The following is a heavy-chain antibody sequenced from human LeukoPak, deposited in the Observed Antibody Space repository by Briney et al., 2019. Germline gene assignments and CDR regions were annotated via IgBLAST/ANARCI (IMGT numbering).Heavy chain of an antibody. D-gene: IGHD6-13*01. V-gene: IGHV3-30-3*01. CDR2: ISYDGSNK. CDR3: ARGPGSSSYYFDY. J-gene: IGHJ4*02. CDR1: GFTFSSYS. Sequence: GGSLRLSCAASGFTFSSYSMHWVPQAPGKGLEWGGVISYDGSNKYYADSVKGRFTISRDNSKNTLYLQMNSLRAEDTAVYYCARGPGSSSYYFDYWGQGTLVTVSS.